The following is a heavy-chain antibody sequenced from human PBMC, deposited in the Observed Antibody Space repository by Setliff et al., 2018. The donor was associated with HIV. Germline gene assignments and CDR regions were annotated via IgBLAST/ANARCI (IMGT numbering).Heavy chain of an antibody. Sequence: TLSLTCTVSGGSITSYYWSWIRQPAGKGLEWFGRIYISGSTNYNPSFESRVTMSIDTSKNQFSLKLSSVTAADTAVYYCARGGGTGSFDYWGQGTLVNVSS. CDR3: ARGGGTGSFDY. J-gene: IGHJ4*02. V-gene: IGHV4-4*07. CDR2: IYISGST. CDR1: GGSITSYY. D-gene: IGHD3-16*01.